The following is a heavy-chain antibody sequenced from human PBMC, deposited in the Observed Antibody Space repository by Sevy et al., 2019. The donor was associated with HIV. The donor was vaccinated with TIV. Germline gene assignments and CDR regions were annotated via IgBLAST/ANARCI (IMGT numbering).Heavy chain of an antibody. CDR3: VKDAGGPAAMVGGVSAFDI. CDR2: ISSNGGST. V-gene: IGHV3-64D*06. J-gene: IGHJ3*02. D-gene: IGHD3-10*01. Sequence: GGSLRLSCSASGFTFSSYAMHWVRQAPGKGLEYVSAISSNGGSTYYADSVKGRLTISRDNSKNTLYLQMSSLRAEDKAVDYCVKDAGGPAAMVGGVSAFDIWGQGTMVTVSS. CDR1: GFTFSSYA.